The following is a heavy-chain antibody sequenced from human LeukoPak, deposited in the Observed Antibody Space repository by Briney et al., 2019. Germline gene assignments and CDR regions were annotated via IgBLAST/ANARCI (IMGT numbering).Heavy chain of an antibody. CDR3: ARAVTYFYGSVTYDWFDP. V-gene: IGHV3-21*01. CDR2: ISSSGGYI. J-gene: IGHJ5*02. CDR1: GFTFSMYS. D-gene: IGHD3-10*01. Sequence: GGSLRLSCAASGFTFSMYSMHWVRQAPGKGLEWVSSISSSGGYIYNADSVRGRFTISRDDAKNSLYLQMNSLRAEDTAIYYCARAVTYFYGSVTYDWFDPWGQGTLVTVSS.